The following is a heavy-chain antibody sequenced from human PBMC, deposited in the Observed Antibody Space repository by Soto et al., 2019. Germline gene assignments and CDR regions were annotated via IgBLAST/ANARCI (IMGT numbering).Heavy chain of an antibody. V-gene: IGHV1-3*01. D-gene: IGHD2-8*01. J-gene: IGHJ6*03. CDR3: ARELGYCTNGVCYTPYYYYIDV. CDR1: GYTFTSYA. CDR2: INAGNGNT. Sequence: GASVKVSCKASGYTFTSYAMHWVRQAPGQGLEWMGWINAGNGNTKYSQKFQDRVTMTRDTSATTAYMELSSLRSEDTAVYYCARELGYCTNGVCYTPYYYYIDVWGTGTTVTV.